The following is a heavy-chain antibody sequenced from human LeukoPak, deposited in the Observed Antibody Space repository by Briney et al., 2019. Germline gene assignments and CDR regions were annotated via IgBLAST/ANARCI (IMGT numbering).Heavy chain of an antibody. CDR1: GASIISSSYY. D-gene: IGHD6-19*01. J-gene: IGHJ4*02. V-gene: IGHV4-39*01. CDR2: IYYSGST. CDR3: ARRAYSSGAH. Sequence: SETLSLTCAVSGASIISSSYYWGWIRQPPGKGLEWIGSIYYSGSTNYNPSLKSRVTISADTSKNQFSLKLSSVTAADTAVYYCARRAYSSGAHWGQGTLVTVSS.